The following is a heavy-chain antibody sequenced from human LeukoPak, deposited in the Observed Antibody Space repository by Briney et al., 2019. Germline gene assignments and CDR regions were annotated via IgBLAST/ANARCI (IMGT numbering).Heavy chain of an antibody. Sequence: GASVKVSCKASGGTFSSYTISWVRQAPGQGLEWMGRIIPILGIANYAQKLKGRVTITTDKSTSTAYMDISSLRSEDTAVYYCARVGRGYSDRWWFDPWGQGTLVTVSS. D-gene: IGHD5-18*01. CDR1: GGTFSSYT. V-gene: IGHV1-69*02. J-gene: IGHJ5*02. CDR2: IIPILGIA. CDR3: ARVGRGYSDRWWFDP.